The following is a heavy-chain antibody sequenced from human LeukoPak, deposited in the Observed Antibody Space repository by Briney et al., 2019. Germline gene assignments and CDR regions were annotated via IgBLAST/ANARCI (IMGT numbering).Heavy chain of an antibody. J-gene: IGHJ6*02. CDR2: INHSGST. Sequence: SETLSLTCAVYGGSFSGYYWRWIRQPPGKGLEWIGEINHSGSTNYNPSLKSRVTISVDTSKNQFSLKLSSVTAADTAVYYCARSPDLYYYYGMDVWGQGTAVTVSS. CDR3: ARSPDLYYYYGMDV. V-gene: IGHV4-34*01. CDR1: GGSFSGYY.